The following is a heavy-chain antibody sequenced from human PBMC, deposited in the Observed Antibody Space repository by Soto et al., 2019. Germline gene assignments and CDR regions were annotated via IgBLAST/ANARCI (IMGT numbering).Heavy chain of an antibody. D-gene: IGHD5-12*01. V-gene: IGHV2-5*02. J-gene: IGHJ3*02. CDR3: AHRGEVATIISDAFDI. CDR2: IYWDDDK. Sequence: QITLKESGPTLVKPTQTLTLTCTFSGISLSTDAVGVAWIRQPPGKALEWLALIYWDDDKRYSPSLKSRRTIIKDNSKNQGVLTMTNMDPVDTATYYCAHRGEVATIISDAFDIWGPGTSVNVSS. CDR1: GISLSTDAVG.